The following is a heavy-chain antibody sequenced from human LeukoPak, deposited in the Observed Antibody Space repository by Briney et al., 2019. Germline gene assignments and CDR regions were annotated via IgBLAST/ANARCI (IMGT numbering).Heavy chain of an antibody. V-gene: IGHV3-53*01. Sequence: PGGSLRLSCAASGFTVSSNYMSWVRQAPGKGLEWVSVIYSGGSTYYADSVKGRFTISRDNSKDTLYLQMNSLRAEDTAVYYCAREGHGYKNNLWGQGTLVTVSS. CDR2: IYSGGST. J-gene: IGHJ5*02. CDR3: AREGHGYKNNL. CDR1: GFTVSSNY. D-gene: IGHD5-24*01.